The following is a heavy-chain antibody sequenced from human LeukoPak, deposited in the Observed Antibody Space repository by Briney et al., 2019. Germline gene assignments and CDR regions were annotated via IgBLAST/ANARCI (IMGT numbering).Heavy chain of an antibody. Sequence: GGSLRLSCAASEFTFSSYAMHWVRQAPGKGLEWVAFIGYDGRNKYYADSVKGRFTISRDNSKNTLCLQMNSLRAEDTAVYYCAKEIWPTVTTPGHTHFDYWGQGTLVTVSS. D-gene: IGHD4-17*01. J-gene: IGHJ4*02. V-gene: IGHV3-30*02. CDR1: EFTFSSYA. CDR3: AKEIWPTVTTPGHTHFDY. CDR2: IGYDGRNK.